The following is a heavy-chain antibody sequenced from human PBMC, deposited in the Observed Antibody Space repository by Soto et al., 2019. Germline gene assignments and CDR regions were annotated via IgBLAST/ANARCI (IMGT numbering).Heavy chain of an antibody. CDR3: AKFPGDYPFYYMDV. D-gene: IGHD4-17*01. J-gene: IGHJ6*03. V-gene: IGHV3-23*01. Sequence: EVQLLESGGGLVQPGGSLRLSCAASGFTFSSYAMSWVRQAPGKGLEWVSAISGSGGSTYYADSVKGRFTISRDNSKNTLYLQMNGLRAEDTAVYYCAKFPGDYPFYYMDVWGKGTTVTVSS. CDR2: ISGSGGST. CDR1: GFTFSSYA.